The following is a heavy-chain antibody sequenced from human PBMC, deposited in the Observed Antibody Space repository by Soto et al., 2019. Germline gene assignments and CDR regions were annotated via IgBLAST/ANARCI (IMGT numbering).Heavy chain of an antibody. Sequence: TLSLTCTVSGVSISGSRYYWGWIRQPPGRGLEWIGNIYYSGSTYYTPALKSRVTLSVDTSKNQFSLNLNSVTAADTSVYYCARHLKAVAAAMAYWGQGIPVTVSS. J-gene: IGHJ4*02. D-gene: IGHD6-19*01. V-gene: IGHV4-39*01. CDR3: ARHLKAVAAAMAY. CDR2: IYYSGST. CDR1: GVSISGSRYY.